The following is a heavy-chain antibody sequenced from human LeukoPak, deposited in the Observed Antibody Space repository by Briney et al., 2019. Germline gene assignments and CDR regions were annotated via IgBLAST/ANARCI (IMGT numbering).Heavy chain of an antibody. Sequence: GGSLRLSCAASGFTFSSYSMNWVRRAPGKGLEWVSSISSSSSYIYYADSVKGRFTISRDNAKNSLYLQMNSLRAEDTAVYYCARYSSGWPGYFDYWGQGTLVTV. CDR2: ISSSSSYI. CDR3: ARYSSGWPGYFDY. V-gene: IGHV3-21*01. J-gene: IGHJ4*02. D-gene: IGHD6-25*01. CDR1: GFTFSSYS.